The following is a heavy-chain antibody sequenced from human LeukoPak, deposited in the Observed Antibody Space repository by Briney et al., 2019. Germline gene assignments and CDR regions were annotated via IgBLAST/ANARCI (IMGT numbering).Heavy chain of an antibody. J-gene: IGHJ4*02. D-gene: IGHD3-22*01. CDR1: GFTFSNAW. Sequence: GGSLRLSCAASGFTFSNAWMSWVRQAPGKGLEWGGRIKSKTDGGTTDYAAPVKGRFTISRDDSKNTLYLQMNSLKTEDTAVYYCTTKTITMKLAYDFWGQGTLVTVSS. CDR2: IKSKTDGGTT. CDR3: TTKTITMKLAYDF. V-gene: IGHV3-15*01.